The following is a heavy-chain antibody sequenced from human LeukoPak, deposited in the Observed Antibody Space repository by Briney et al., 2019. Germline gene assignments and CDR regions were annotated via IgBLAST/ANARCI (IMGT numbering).Heavy chain of an antibody. Sequence: PGRSLRLSCAASGFTFDGFALFWVRQAPGKGLEYVSGINWNSGSIDYADSVKGRFTTSRDNAKSSLYLQMNSLRVEDTAVYYCAKGTGGYYGPFYPWGQGTLVTVSS. V-gene: IGHV3-9*01. D-gene: IGHD3-22*01. CDR1: GFTFDGFA. CDR3: AKGTGGYYGPFYP. J-gene: IGHJ5*02. CDR2: INWNSGSI.